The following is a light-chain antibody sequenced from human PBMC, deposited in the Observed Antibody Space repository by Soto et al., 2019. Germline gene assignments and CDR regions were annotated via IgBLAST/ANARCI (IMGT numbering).Light chain of an antibody. Sequence: QLVLTQPASVSGSPGQSITISCTGTSSDVGGYNYVSWYQQHPGKAPKLMIYDVSNWPSGVSNRFSGSKSGNTASLTISGLQAEDEADYYCSSYTSSSTLWVFGGGTKLTVL. CDR3: SSYTSSSTLWV. J-gene: IGLJ3*02. V-gene: IGLV2-14*01. CDR2: DVS. CDR1: SSDVGGYNY.